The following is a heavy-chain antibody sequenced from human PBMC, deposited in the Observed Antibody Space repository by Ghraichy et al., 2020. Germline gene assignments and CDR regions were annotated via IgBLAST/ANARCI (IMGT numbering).Heavy chain of an antibody. Sequence: SETLSLTCTVSGGSISSGGYYWSWIRQHPGKGLEWIGYIYYSGSTYYNPSLKSRVTISVDPSKNQFSLKLSSVTAADTAVYYCARGTEGIQLWGVYYYYGMDVWGQGTTVTVSS. CDR3: ARGTEGIQLWGVYYYYGMDV. CDR1: GGSISSGGYY. J-gene: IGHJ6*02. CDR2: IYYSGST. V-gene: IGHV4-31*03. D-gene: IGHD5-18*01.